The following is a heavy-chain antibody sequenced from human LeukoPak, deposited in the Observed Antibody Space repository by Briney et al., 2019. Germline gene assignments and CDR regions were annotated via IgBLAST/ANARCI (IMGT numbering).Heavy chain of an antibody. CDR3: ARDSSGWYVGY. V-gene: IGHV3-66*01. D-gene: IGHD6-19*01. CDR2: IYSGGNT. Sequence: GGSLRLSCAASGFTFIETWMTWVRQAPGKGLEWVSFIYSGGNTHNSDSVKGRFTISRDNSKNTLYLQMNSLRAEDTAVYYCARDSSGWYVGYWGQGTLVTVSS. J-gene: IGHJ4*02. CDR1: GFTFIETW.